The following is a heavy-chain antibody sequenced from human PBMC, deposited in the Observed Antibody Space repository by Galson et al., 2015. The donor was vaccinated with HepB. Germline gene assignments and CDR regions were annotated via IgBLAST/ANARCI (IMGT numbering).Heavy chain of an antibody. V-gene: IGHV1-46*01. CDR3: ARAEPKPYYYDSSGYYVGGAFDI. CDR1: GYTFTSYY. CDR2: INPSGGST. Sequence: VKVSCKASGYTFTSYYMHWVRQAPGQGLEWMGIINPSGGSTSYAQKFQGRVTMTRDTSTSTVYMELSSLRSEDTAVYYCARAEPKPYYYDSSGYYVGGAFDIWGQGTMVTVSS. J-gene: IGHJ3*02. D-gene: IGHD3-22*01.